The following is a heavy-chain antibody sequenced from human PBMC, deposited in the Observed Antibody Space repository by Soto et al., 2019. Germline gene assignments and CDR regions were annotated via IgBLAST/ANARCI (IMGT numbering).Heavy chain of an antibody. V-gene: IGHV3-53*04. J-gene: IGHJ3*02. Sequence: EVQLVESGGGLVQPGGSLRLSCAASGFTVSSNYMSWVRQAPGKGLVWVSVIFTGGSTYYGDSVKGRFTITIHSSMNTVYLQMDSLRAEDPAVYYCARDRQSRGWLDAFDIWGKGTMVNVSS. CDR1: GFTVSSNY. CDR3: ARDRQSRGWLDAFDI. CDR2: IFTGGST. D-gene: IGHD6-19*01.